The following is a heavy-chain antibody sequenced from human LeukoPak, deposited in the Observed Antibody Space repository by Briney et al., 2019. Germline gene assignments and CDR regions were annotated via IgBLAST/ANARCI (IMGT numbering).Heavy chain of an antibody. CDR3: ARQMVRAYYYGMDV. Sequence: GGSLRLSCAASGFTFSSYEMNWVRQAPGKGLEWVSSISSSATTMYYADSVKGRFTISRDNAKNSLYLQMNSLRAEDTALYYCARQMVRAYYYGMDVWGQGTKVSVSS. CDR2: ISSSATTM. V-gene: IGHV3-48*03. J-gene: IGHJ6*02. D-gene: IGHD3-10*01. CDR1: GFTFSSYE.